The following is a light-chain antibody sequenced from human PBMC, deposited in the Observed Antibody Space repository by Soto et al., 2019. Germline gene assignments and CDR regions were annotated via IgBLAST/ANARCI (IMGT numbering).Light chain of an antibody. CDR2: GIS. Sequence: IVLTQSPGTLSLSPGERATLFCRASQSVTSNYFAWYQQKPGQAPRLLIYGISDRATGIPDRFSGSGSGTDFTLTISRLEPEDFTVYYCQQYGTLPTTFGPGTKVDIK. CDR1: QSVTSNY. CDR3: QQYGTLPTT. V-gene: IGKV3-20*01. J-gene: IGKJ3*01.